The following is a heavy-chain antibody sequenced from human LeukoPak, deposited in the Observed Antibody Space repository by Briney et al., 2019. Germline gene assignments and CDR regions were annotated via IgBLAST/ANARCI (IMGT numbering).Heavy chain of an antibody. CDR3: ATGVPFDY. CDR2: FDPVEDET. J-gene: IGHJ4*02. Sequence: EASVKVSCKVSGYTLTQVSIHWVRQAPGKGLEWMGGFDPVEDETIYAQKFQGRVTMTEDTSTDIAYMELSSLRSEDTAVYFCATGVPFDYRGQGTLVTVSS. D-gene: IGHD3-10*01. V-gene: IGHV1-24*01. CDR1: GYTLTQVS.